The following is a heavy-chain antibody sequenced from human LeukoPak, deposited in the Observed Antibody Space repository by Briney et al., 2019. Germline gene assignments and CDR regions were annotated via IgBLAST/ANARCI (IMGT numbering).Heavy chain of an antibody. V-gene: IGHV4-34*01. Sequence: KPSETLSLTCTLSGGSISNYYWSWIRQPPGKGLEWIGEINHSGSTNYNPSLKSRVRISVDTSKNQFSLKLSSVTAADTAVYYCARCPADYYDSSGYYPNYFDYWGQGTLVTVSS. CDR3: ARCPADYYDSSGYYPNYFDY. D-gene: IGHD3-22*01. CDR2: INHSGST. J-gene: IGHJ4*02. CDR1: GGSISNYY.